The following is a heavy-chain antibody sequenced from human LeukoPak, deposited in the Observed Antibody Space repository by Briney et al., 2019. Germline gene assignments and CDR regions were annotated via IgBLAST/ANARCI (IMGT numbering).Heavy chain of an antibody. Sequence: GGSLRLSCAASGFIFSSYWMHWVRQAPGKGLEWVSSISSSSSYIYYADSVKGRFTISRDNAKNSLYLQMNSLRAEDTAVYYCARDQLGADFDYWGQGTLVTVSS. CDR3: ARDQLGADFDY. CDR2: ISSSSSYI. CDR1: GFIFSSYW. J-gene: IGHJ4*02. D-gene: IGHD1-1*01. V-gene: IGHV3-21*01.